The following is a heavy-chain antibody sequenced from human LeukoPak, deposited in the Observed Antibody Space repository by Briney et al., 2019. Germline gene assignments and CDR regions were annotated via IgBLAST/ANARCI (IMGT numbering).Heavy chain of an antibody. CDR3: ARGLRMRGTWSLWFDP. J-gene: IGHJ5*02. Sequence: SQTLSLTCTVSGGSISSGGYYWSWIRQHPGKGLEWIGYIYYSGSTYYNPSLKSRVTMSVDTSKNQFSLKLSSVTAADTAVYYCARGLRMRGTWSLWFDPWGQGTLVTVSS. V-gene: IGHV4-31*03. CDR1: GGSISSGGYY. CDR2: IYYSGST. D-gene: IGHD1-26*01.